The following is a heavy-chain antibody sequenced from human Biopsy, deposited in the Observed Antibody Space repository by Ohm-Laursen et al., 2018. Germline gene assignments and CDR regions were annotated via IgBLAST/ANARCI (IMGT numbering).Heavy chain of an antibody. CDR2: VYNGGIT. CDR3: AKTPRDSFWSGSYKGGLWFDP. J-gene: IGHJ5*02. CDR1: GGSIISYY. V-gene: IGHV4-59*01. D-gene: IGHD3-3*01. Sequence: SQTLSLTCSVSGGSIISYYWTWIRQPPGKGLEWIGHVYNGGITNYNPSLKSRVTISKDTSKNQFPLQVNSVAAGDTAVYYCAKTPRDSFWSGSYKGGLWFDPWGQGTLVTVSS.